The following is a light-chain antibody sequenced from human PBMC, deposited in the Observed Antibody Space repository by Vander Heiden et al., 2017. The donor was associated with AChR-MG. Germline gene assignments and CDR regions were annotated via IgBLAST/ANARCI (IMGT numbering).Light chain of an antibody. J-gene: IGKJ2*01. CDR1: QSISNK. V-gene: IGKV3-15*01. CDR3: QQYYNWYT. CDR2: GAS. Sequence: SCRASQSISNKLAWYQQKVGQAPRLLIYGASTRATGIPARFSGSGSGTEFTLTISSLQSEDYAVYFCQQYYNWYTFGQGTKLEIK.